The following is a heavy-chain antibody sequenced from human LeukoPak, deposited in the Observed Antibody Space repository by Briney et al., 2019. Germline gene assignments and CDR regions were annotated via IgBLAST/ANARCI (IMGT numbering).Heavy chain of an antibody. CDR1: GGTFSSYA. J-gene: IGHJ4*02. Sequence: GASVKVSCKASGGTFSSYAISWVRQTPRQGLEWMGGIIPIFGTANYAQKFQGRVTITADESTSTAYMELSSLRSEDTAVYYCARASGGVAATPVLFDYWGQGTLVTVSS. D-gene: IGHD2-15*01. CDR3: ARASGGVAATPVLFDY. V-gene: IGHV1-69*13. CDR2: IIPIFGTA.